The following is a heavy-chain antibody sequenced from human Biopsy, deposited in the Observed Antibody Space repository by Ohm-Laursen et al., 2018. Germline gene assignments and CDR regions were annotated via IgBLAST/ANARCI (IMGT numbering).Heavy chain of an antibody. CDR1: GGSFTGHY. J-gene: IGHJ4*02. D-gene: IGHD4-23*01. Sequence: GTLSLTCTVSGGSFTGHYWSWIRQPPGKGLEWIGHISYTGYTSYNASLKSRVTISVATSRNHFSLRLSSLTAADTAVYYCARGSNDFGGLYFPRWGQGTLLTVSS. CDR2: ISYTGYT. V-gene: IGHV4-59*11. CDR3: ARGSNDFGGLYFPR.